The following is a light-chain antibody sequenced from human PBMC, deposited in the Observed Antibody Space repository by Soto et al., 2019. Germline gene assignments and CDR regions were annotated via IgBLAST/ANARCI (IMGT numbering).Light chain of an antibody. CDR1: QSVSSY. J-gene: IGKJ5*01. Sequence: EIVLTQSPATLSLFPWESATLSCRASQSVSSYLAWYQQEPGQAPRLLIYDASNRATGIPARFSGSGSGTDFTLTISSIEPEDFAVYYCQQRSNWPTFGQGTRLEIK. V-gene: IGKV3-11*01. CDR3: QQRSNWPT. CDR2: DAS.